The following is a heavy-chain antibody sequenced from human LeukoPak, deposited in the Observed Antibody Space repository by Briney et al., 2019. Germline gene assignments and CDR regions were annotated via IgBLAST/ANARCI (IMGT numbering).Heavy chain of an antibody. CDR2: IYYSGST. J-gene: IGHJ5*02. CDR3: ARHHWGGTVIIPFDWFDP. V-gene: IGHV4-39*01. Sequence: SETLSLTCTVSGGSISSSSYYWGWIRQPPGKGLEWIGSIYYSGSTYYNPSLKSRVTISVDTSKNQFSLKLSSVTAADTAVYYCARHHWGGTVIIPFDWFDPWGQGTLVTVSS. D-gene: IGHD3-3*01. CDR1: GGSISSSSYY.